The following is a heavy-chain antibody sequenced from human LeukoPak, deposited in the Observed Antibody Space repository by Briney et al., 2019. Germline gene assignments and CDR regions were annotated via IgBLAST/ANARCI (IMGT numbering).Heavy chain of an antibody. CDR1: GFTFSDYY. CDR3: ARESNWAFDY. J-gene: IGHJ4*02. Sequence: PGGPLRLSCAVSGFTFSDYYTTWIRQAPGKGLEWVSYISSRGNTIYYADSVKGRFTVSRDNAKNSLYLQMNSLRAEDTAVYYCARESNWAFDYWGQGTLVTVSS. V-gene: IGHV3-11*01. D-gene: IGHD7-27*01. CDR2: ISSRGNTI.